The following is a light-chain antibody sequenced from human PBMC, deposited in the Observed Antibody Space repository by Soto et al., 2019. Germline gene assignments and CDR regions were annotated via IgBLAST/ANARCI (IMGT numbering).Light chain of an antibody. J-gene: IGLJ2*01. V-gene: IGLV2-14*01. Sequence: QSALTQPASVSGSPGQSITISCTGTSSDVGGYNYVSWYQQHPGKAPKLMIFEVTNRPSGVSNRFSGSKSGNTASLTISGLQAEDEADYYCSSYAGTSTFMILGGGTQLTVL. CDR1: SSDVGGYNY. CDR2: EVT. CDR3: SSYAGTSTFMI.